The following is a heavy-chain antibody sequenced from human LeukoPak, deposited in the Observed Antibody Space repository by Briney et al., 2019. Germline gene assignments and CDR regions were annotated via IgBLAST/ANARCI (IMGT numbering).Heavy chain of an antibody. CDR1: GFTFSSYY. CDR3: ARDRGSGWHTFDY. Sequence: GGSLRLSCAASGFTFSSYYMSWVRQAPRKGLEWGSSISSSSTYMLYADSARGRFTISRDNAKNSLYLQMNSLRAEDTAVYYCARDRGSGWHTFDYWGQGTLVTVSS. J-gene: IGHJ4*02. D-gene: IGHD6-19*01. CDR2: ISSSSTYM. V-gene: IGHV3-21*01.